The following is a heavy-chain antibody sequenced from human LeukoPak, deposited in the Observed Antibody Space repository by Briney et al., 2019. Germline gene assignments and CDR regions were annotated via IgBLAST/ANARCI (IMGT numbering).Heavy chain of an antibody. J-gene: IGHJ6*04. CDR1: GGSVSSGSYY. Sequence: SETLSLTCTVSGGSVSSGSYYWSWIRQPPGKGLEWIGYIYYSGSTNYNPSLKSRVTISVDTSKNQFSLKLSSVTAADTAVYYCARCPQYCGDDCYSPFPYYYYGMDVWGKGTTVTVSS. V-gene: IGHV4-61*01. CDR2: IYYSGST. CDR3: ARCPQYCGDDCYSPFPYYYYGMDV. D-gene: IGHD2-21*02.